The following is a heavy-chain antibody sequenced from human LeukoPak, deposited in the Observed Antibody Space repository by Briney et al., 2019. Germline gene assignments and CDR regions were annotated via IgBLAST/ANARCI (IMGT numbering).Heavy chain of an antibody. J-gene: IGHJ4*02. Sequence: SVKVSCKASGGTFSSYTISWVRQAPGQGLEWMGRIIPILGIANYAQKFQGRVTITADKSTSTAYMELSNLRSEDTAVYYCARGTAVAATYYYDSSGYYYGDGSFDYWGQGTLVTVSS. V-gene: IGHV1-69*02. D-gene: IGHD3-22*01. CDR3: ARGTAVAATYYYDSSGYYYGDGSFDY. CDR1: GGTFSSYT. CDR2: IIPILGIA.